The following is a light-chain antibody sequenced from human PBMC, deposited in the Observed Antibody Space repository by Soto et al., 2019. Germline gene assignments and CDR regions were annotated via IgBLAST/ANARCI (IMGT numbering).Light chain of an antibody. CDR1: QSISRY. Sequence: DIPMTQSPSSLSASVGDRVTVTCRAGQSISRYLNWYQQRPGKAPKLLVDIASSLQTGVPSRFSVRVSGTDFTLIISSLQPEDFAAYYFQLSYNGPFTFGPVTKVDI. V-gene: IGKV1-39*01. CDR2: IAS. J-gene: IGKJ3*01. CDR3: QLSYNGPFT.